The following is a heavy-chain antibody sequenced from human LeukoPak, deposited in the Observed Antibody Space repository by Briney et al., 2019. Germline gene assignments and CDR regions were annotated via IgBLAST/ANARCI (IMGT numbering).Heavy chain of an antibody. D-gene: IGHD3-10*01. Sequence: SQTLSLTCTVSGGSISSGGYYWSWIRQPPGKGLEWIGYIYHSGSTYYNPSLKSRVTISVDRSKNQFSLKLSSVTAADTAVYYCARSDGSLGAFDYWGQGTLVTVSS. CDR1: GGSISSGGYY. CDR2: IYHSGST. V-gene: IGHV4-30-2*01. CDR3: ARSDGSLGAFDY. J-gene: IGHJ4*02.